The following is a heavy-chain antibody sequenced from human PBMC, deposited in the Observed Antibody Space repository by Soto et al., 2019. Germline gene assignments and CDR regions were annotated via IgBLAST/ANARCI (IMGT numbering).Heavy chain of an antibody. Sequence: EVQLLESGGGLVQPGGSLRLSCAASGFTFSSYAMSWVRQAPGKGLEWVSGISGSGGSTHYADSVKGRFTISRDNSKNTLYLQMNRLRADDTAVYYCAKDRDYGSDFDYWGQGTLVTVSS. J-gene: IGHJ4*02. CDR3: AKDRDYGSDFDY. CDR2: ISGSGGST. D-gene: IGHD4-17*01. V-gene: IGHV3-23*01. CDR1: GFTFSSYA.